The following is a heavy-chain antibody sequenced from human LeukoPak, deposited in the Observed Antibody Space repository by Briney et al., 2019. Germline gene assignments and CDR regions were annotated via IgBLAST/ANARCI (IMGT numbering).Heavy chain of an antibody. CDR1: GGSISSGDYY. D-gene: IGHD6-13*01. CDR2: IYYSGST. CDR3: ARAGQQLEELRANWFDP. Sequence: SETLSLTCTVSGGSISSGDYYWSWIRQPPGKGLEWIGYIYYSGSTYYNPSLKSRVTISVDTSKNQFSLKLSSVTAADTAVYYCARAGQQLEELRANWFDPWGQGTLVTVSS. V-gene: IGHV4-30-4*02. J-gene: IGHJ5*02.